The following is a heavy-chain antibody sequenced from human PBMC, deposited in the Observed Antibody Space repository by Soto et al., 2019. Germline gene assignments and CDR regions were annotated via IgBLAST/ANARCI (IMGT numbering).Heavy chain of an antibody. D-gene: IGHD5-18*01. J-gene: IGHJ4*02. Sequence: QVQLQESGPGLVKPSETLSLTCTVSVASITGYYWPWIRHPPGKGLEWIGYVFYKGNTNYNPSLKSRVTISVDTSANQCSLRLSSVTAADTAVYYCARSGDSFGFTDYWGQGTLVTVSS. CDR1: VASITGYY. V-gene: IGHV4-59*01. CDR2: VFYKGNT. CDR3: ARSGDSFGFTDY.